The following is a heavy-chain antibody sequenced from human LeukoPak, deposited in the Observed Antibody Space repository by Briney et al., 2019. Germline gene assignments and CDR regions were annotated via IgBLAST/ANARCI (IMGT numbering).Heavy chain of an antibody. D-gene: IGHD5-24*01. CDR3: AKNQMRNWFGP. V-gene: IGHV3-30*02. Sequence: PGGSLRLSCAASGFTFSSYGMHWVRQAPAKGLEWVAFIRYDESKTFYGDSVKGRFTVSRDNSKNTLYLQMNSLRAEDTAVYYCAKNQMRNWFGPWGQGTLVTVSS. CDR1: GFTFSSYG. J-gene: IGHJ5*02. CDR2: IRYDESKT.